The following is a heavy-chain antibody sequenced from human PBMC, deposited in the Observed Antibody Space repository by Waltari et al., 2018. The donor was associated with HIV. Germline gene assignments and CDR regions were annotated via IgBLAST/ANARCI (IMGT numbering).Heavy chain of an antibody. Sequence: EVQLVESGGGLVQPGGSLRLSCAASGFTFSSYWMSWVRQAPGKGLEWVANIKQYGSEKYYVDSVKGRFTISRDNAKNSLYLQMNSLRAEDTAVYYCARAPYYYDSSGSGYWGQGTLVTVSS. CDR1: GFTFSSYW. D-gene: IGHD3-22*01. CDR3: ARAPYYYDSSGSGY. J-gene: IGHJ4*02. V-gene: IGHV3-7*01. CDR2: IKQYGSEK.